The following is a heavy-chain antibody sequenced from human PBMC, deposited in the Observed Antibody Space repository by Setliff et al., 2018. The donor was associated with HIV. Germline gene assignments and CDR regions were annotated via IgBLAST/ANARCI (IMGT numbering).Heavy chain of an antibody. CDR3: ARAPSCADNWCYMYYYYYYGMDA. J-gene: IGHJ6*02. D-gene: IGHD2-8*01. CDR1: GGSLTNYY. Sequence: SSETLSLTCTLYGGSLTNYYWTWIRQSPEKGLEWIGEIVDSGSTNYSPSLKSRVTISLDTSKKQFSLRLNSVTAADTGVYYCARAPSCADNWCYMYYYYYYGMDAWGLGTTVTVSS. V-gene: IGHV4-34*12. CDR2: IVDSGST.